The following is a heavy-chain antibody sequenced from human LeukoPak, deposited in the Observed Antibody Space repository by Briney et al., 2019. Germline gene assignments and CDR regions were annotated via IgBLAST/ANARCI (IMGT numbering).Heavy chain of an antibody. CDR2: MWFDGSNI. D-gene: IGHD2-2*03. CDR3: AMDINGDLFHV. V-gene: IGHV3-33*01. Sequence: GGSLRLSCAASGFTFSSYGMHWVRQAPGKGLEWVAVMWFDGSNIYYADSVKGRFTISRDNSKNTLYLQMNSLRAEDTAIYYCAMDINGDLFHVWGQGTLVTVSS. J-gene: IGHJ4*02. CDR1: GFTFSSYG.